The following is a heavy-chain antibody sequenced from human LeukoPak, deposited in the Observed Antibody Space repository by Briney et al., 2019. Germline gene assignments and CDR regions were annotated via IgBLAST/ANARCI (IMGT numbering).Heavy chain of an antibody. Sequence: GGSLRLSCAASGFTFSDYYMSWIRQAPGKGLEWVSYISSSGSTIYYADSVKGRFTISRDNSKDTLYLQTNSLRAEDTAVYYCATDRNSGKYYDYWGQGTLVSVSS. J-gene: IGHJ4*02. V-gene: IGHV3-11*04. CDR3: ATDRNSGKYYDY. D-gene: IGHD1-26*01. CDR2: ISSSGSTI. CDR1: GFTFSDYY.